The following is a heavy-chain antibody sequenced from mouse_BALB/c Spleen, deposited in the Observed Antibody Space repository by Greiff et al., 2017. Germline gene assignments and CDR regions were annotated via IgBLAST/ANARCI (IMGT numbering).Heavy chain of an antibody. J-gene: IGHJ3*01. CDR1: GFNIKDTY. Sequence: VQLQQSGAELVKPGASVKLSCTASGFNIKDTYMHWVKQRPEQGLEWIGRIDPANGNTKYDPKFQGKATITADTSSNTAYLQLSSLTSEDTAVYYCARRGYYGSPWFAYGGKGTLFTVSA. V-gene: IGHV14-3*02. CDR3: ARRGYYGSPWFAY. CDR2: IDPANGNT. D-gene: IGHD1-1*01.